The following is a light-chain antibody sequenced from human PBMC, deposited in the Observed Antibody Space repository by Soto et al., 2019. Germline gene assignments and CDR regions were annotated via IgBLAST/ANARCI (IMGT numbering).Light chain of an antibody. CDR1: QSVSSSY. CDR2: GAS. J-gene: IGKJ4*01. V-gene: IGKV3-20*01. Sequence: EFVLTQSPGTLSLSPGERATLSCRASQSVSSSYLAWYQQKPGQAPRILIYGASTRATGIPDRFSGSGSGTDFTLTISRMEPEDCALYYCQQYGSSPPLTFGGGTKVEIK. CDR3: QQYGSSPPLT.